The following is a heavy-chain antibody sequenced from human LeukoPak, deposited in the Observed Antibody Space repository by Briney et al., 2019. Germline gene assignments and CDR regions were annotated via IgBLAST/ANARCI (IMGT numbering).Heavy chain of an antibody. Sequence: GGSLRLSCAASGFTFNNYAMNWVRQAPGKGLEWVSSISGGGEPTYYADSAKGRFTISRDNSKNTLYLQMNSLRAEDTAVYYCAKGIAAAGTPFDYWGQGTLVTVSS. CDR1: GFTFNNYA. D-gene: IGHD6-13*01. CDR2: ISGGGEPT. CDR3: AKGIAAAGTPFDY. J-gene: IGHJ4*02. V-gene: IGHV3-23*01.